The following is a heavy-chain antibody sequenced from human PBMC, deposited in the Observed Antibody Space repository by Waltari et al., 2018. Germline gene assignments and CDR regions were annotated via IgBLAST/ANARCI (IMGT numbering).Heavy chain of an antibody. D-gene: IGHD3-3*01. J-gene: IGHJ4*02. Sequence: QLQLQESGPGLVKPSEPLSLTCSVSGGSISSSSFFWGWIRPPPGKGLEWIGSLYYTGTTYYNPSLKSRVTISADTSKNQFSLKLSSVTAADTAVYYCARHMPYYDSIYYFDYWGQGTLVTVSS. CDR1: GGSISSSSFF. CDR3: ARHMPYYDSIYYFDY. V-gene: IGHV4-39*01. CDR2: LYYTGTT.